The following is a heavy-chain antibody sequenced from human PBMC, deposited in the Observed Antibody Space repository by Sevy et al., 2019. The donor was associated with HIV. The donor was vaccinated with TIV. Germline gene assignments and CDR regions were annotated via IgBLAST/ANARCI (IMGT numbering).Heavy chain of an antibody. CDR2: ISYDGSNK. D-gene: IGHD2-15*01. V-gene: IGHV3-30*18. Sequence: GGSLRLSCAASGFTFSSYGMHWVRQAPGKGLEWVAVISYDGSNKYYADSVKGRFTISRDNSKNTLYLQMNSLRAEDTAVYYCANSRPYCSGGSCYSDDAFDIWGQRTMVTVSS. J-gene: IGHJ3*02. CDR3: ANSRPYCSGGSCYSDDAFDI. CDR1: GFTFSSYG.